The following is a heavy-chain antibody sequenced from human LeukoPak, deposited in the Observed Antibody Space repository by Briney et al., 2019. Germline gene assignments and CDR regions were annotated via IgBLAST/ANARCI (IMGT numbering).Heavy chain of an antibody. V-gene: IGHV3-64*01. CDR2: IRSNGGST. CDR1: GFTFSDYA. CDR3: ARESRGEAGTWDY. D-gene: IGHD1-1*01. Sequence: PGGSLRLSCAASGFTFSDYAMHWVRQAPGKGLEYVSAIRSNGGSTYYANSVKGRFTISRDSSKNTLYLQMGSLRAEDMAVYYCARESRGEAGTWDYWGQGTLVTVSS. J-gene: IGHJ4*02.